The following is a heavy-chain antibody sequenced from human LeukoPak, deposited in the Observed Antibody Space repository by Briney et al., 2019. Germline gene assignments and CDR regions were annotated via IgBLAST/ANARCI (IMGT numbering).Heavy chain of an antibody. J-gene: IGHJ4*02. V-gene: IGHV1-18*01. D-gene: IGHD3-10*01. CDR3: ARDSGGSLDVGSLDN. CDR2: ISAYNGNT. CDR1: GYSFINYG. Sequence: GASVKVSCKASGYSFINYGITWVRQAPGQGLEWMGWISAYNGNTNFAQTVQHRVTMTTDTSTSTAYMELMSLRSDDTAVYYCARDSGGSLDVGSLDNWGQGTLVTVSS.